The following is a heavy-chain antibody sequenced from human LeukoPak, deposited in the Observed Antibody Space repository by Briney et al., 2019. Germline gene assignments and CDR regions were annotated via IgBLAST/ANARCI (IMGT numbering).Heavy chain of an antibody. D-gene: IGHD3-22*01. J-gene: IGHJ4*02. CDR2: ISGSGGST. V-gene: IGHV3-23*01. Sequence: GGSLRLSCAASGFTFSSYAMSWVRQAPGKGLEWVSAISGSGGSTYYADSVKGRFTISRDNSKNTLYLQMNSLRAEDTAVYYCASTGARYYYDSSGYYSFNYWGQGTLVTVSS. CDR3: ASTGARYYYDSSGYYSFNY. CDR1: GFTFSSYA.